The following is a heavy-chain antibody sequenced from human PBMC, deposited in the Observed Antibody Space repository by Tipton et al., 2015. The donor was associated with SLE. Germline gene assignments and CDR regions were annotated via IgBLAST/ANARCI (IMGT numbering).Heavy chain of an antibody. J-gene: IGHJ4*02. CDR1: GFVLSSYW. D-gene: IGHD6-13*01. Sequence: SLRLSCAASGFVLSSYWMHWVRQAPGKGLVWVARIKSDGSDTNYADSVRGRFTISRDNAKNTLYLQMNSLRAEDTAVYYCTRARGQQLPTDYWGQGTLVTVSS. CDR3: TRARGQQLPTDY. V-gene: IGHV3-74*01. CDR2: IKSDGSDT.